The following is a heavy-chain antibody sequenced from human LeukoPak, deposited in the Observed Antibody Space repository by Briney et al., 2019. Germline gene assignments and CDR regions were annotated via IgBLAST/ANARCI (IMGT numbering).Heavy chain of an antibody. V-gene: IGHV3-74*01. J-gene: IGHJ3*02. D-gene: IGHD5-18*01. CDR3: ARVDTAMGDAFDI. Sequence: GGSLRLSCAASGFTFSSYWMHWVRQAPGKGLVWFSRINSDGSSTSYADSVKGRFTISRDNAKNTLYLQMNSLRAEDTAVYYCARVDTAMGDAFDIWGQGTMVTVSS. CDR1: GFTFSSYW. CDR2: INSDGSST.